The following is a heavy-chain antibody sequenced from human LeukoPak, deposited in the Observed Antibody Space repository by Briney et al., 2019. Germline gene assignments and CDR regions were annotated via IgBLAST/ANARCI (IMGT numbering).Heavy chain of an antibody. CDR2: ISYDGSNK. CDR1: GFTFSDYY. CDR3: ARDRNGYDPLRFGYYFDY. Sequence: PGGSLRLSCAASGFTFSDYYMSWIRQAPGKGLEWVAVISYDGSNKYYADSVKGRFTISRDNSKNTLYLQMNSLRAEDTAVYYCARDRNGYDPLRFGYYFDYWGQGTLVTVSS. J-gene: IGHJ4*02. D-gene: IGHD5-12*01. V-gene: IGHV3-30-3*01.